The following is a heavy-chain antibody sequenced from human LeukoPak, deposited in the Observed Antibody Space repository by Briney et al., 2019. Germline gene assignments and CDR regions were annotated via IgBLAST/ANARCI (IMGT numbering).Heavy chain of an antibody. D-gene: IGHD3-22*01. CDR3: ARIGTYYYDSSGYPAPDY. CDR2: ISIDGSTT. CDR1: GFTFISYT. J-gene: IGHJ4*02. Sequence: SGGSLRLSCAASGFTFISYTMNWVRQAPGKGLEWISKISIDGSTTYYADSVKGRFTNSRDNAKNSLYLQMNSLRAEDTAVYYCARIGTYYYDSSGYPAPDYWGQGTLVTVSS. V-gene: IGHV3-48*04.